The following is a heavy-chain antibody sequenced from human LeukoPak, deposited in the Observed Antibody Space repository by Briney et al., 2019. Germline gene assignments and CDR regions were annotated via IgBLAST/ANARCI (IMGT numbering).Heavy chain of an antibody. CDR1: GFTFSAYA. CDR3: ASGGWLLYYYYYYGMDV. Sequence: PGGSLRLSCAASGFTFSAYAMTWVRQAPGKGLEWVSVISGNGGSTYYADSVKGRFTISRDNSKNTLYLQMNSLRAEDTAVYYCASGGWLLYYYYYYGMDVWGQGTTVTVSS. V-gene: IGHV3-23*01. J-gene: IGHJ6*02. D-gene: IGHD3-3*01. CDR2: ISGNGGST.